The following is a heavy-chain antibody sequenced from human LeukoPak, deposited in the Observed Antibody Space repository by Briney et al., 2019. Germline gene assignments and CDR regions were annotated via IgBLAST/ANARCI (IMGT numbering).Heavy chain of an antibody. CDR1: GGSISSYY. V-gene: IGHV4-59*01. CDR2: IYYSGST. CDR3: ARGTYYYDSSGYYYVDSFDY. Sequence: SETLSLTCTVSGGSISSYYWSWIRQPPGKGREWIGYIYYSGSTNYNPSLKSRVTISVDTSKNQFSLKLSSVTAADTAVYYCARGTYYYDSSGYYYVDSFDYWGQGTLVTVSS. J-gene: IGHJ4*02. D-gene: IGHD3-22*01.